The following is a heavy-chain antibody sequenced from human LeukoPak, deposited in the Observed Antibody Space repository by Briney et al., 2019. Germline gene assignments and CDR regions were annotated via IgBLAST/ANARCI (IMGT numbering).Heavy chain of an antibody. CDR3: ANSYSISSFDY. V-gene: IGHV5-51*01. Sequence: GESLKISCKGSGYSFTNYWIGWVRQMPGKGLEWMGTIYPGDSDTRYSPSFQGQVTISADKSINTAYLQWSSLKASDTAMYYCANSYSISSFDYWGQGTLVTVSS. CDR1: GYSFTNYW. J-gene: IGHJ4*02. D-gene: IGHD6-6*01. CDR2: IYPGDSDT.